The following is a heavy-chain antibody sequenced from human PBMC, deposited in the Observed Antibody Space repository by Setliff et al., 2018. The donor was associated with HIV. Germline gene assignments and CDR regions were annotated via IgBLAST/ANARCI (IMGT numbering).Heavy chain of an antibody. Sequence: PSETLSLTCNVSGDPISNHYWNWIRQPPGKGLEWIATIYNSGNSVSNPSLKSRVTISIDTSRNHFSLTLNSVTAADSAVYYCARESLNLGELSSNPDASDIRGQGTMVTVSS. CDR2: IYNSGNS. J-gene: IGHJ3*02. CDR3: ARESLNLGELSSNPDASDI. D-gene: IGHD3-16*02. CDR1: GDPISNHY. V-gene: IGHV4-59*11.